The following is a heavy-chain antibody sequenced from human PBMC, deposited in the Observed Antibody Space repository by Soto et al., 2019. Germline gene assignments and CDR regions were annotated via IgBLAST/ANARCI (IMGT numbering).Heavy chain of an antibody. D-gene: IGHD4-17*01. CDR1: GGSISSSSYY. CDR3: ARLMPTVTEPLFDY. CDR2: IYYSGGT. Sequence: QLQLQESGPGLVKPSETLSLTCTVSGGSISSSSYYWGWIRQPPGKGLEWIGSIYYSGGTYYNPSLKSPVTVSVDTARNQSALKLSSVTAAGRAVYYCARLMPTVTEPLFDYWGQGTLVTVSS. V-gene: IGHV4-39*01. J-gene: IGHJ4*02.